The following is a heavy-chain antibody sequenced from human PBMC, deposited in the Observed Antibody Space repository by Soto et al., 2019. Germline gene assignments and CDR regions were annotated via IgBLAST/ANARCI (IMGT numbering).Heavy chain of an antibody. D-gene: IGHD3-16*01. V-gene: IGHV4-39*01. CDR2: FYYRGST. CDR1: GGSISSSPHY. J-gene: IGHJ6*02. CDR3: ARHNGPLYVGYYYDMDV. Sequence: SETLSLTCTVSGGSISSSPHYWGWIRQPPGKGLEWIGSFYYRGSTYYSPSLKSRVTISVDTAKNQFSLKLTSVTAAGTAVYYCARHNGPLYVGYYYDMDVWGQGTTVT.